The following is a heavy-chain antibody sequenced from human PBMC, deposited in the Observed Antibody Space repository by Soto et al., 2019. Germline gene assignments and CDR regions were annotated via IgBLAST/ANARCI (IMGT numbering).Heavy chain of an antibody. Sequence: EVQLVESGGGLVQPGGSLRLSCAASGFTFSSYSMNWVRQAPGKGLEWVSYISSNGSTIYYADSVKGRFTISRDNAKNSLYLQMNSLRDEDTAGYYCASDRRDSYDYWGQGTLVTVSS. J-gene: IGHJ4*02. CDR2: ISSNGSTI. CDR3: ASDRRDSYDY. V-gene: IGHV3-48*02. CDR1: GFTFSSYS.